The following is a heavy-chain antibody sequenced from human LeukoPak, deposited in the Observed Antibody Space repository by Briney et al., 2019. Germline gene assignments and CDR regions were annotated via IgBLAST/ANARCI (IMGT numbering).Heavy chain of an antibody. CDR1: GGSISSSNSY. V-gene: IGHV4-39*01. J-gene: IGHJ4*02. D-gene: IGHD1-1*01. Sequence: SETLSLTCTVSGGSISSSNSYWGWIRQPPGKGLEWIGSIYYRGSTYFNPSLKSRVTISVDTSKSKFSLKLSSVTATDTAMYYCARRTTYFDYWGQGTLVTVSS. CDR3: ARRTTYFDY. CDR2: IYYRGST.